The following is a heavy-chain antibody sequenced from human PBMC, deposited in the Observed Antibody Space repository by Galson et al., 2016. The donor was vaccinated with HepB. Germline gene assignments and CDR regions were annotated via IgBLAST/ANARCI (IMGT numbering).Heavy chain of an antibody. D-gene: IGHD3-10*01. CDR1: GFIFSNYA. J-gene: IGHJ5*02. Sequence: SLRLSCAASGFIFSNYAMTWVRQAPGKGLECVSIISGSGDTTYYADSVKGRLTISRDNSKNTLYLQMNSLRAVDTAIYYCAKDYDYGSGHNWFDPWGQGTLVTVSS. CDR3: AKDYDYGSGHNWFDP. V-gene: IGHV3-23*01. CDR2: ISGSGDTT.